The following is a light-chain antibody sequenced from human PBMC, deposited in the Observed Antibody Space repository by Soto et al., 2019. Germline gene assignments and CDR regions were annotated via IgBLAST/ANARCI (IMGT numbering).Light chain of an antibody. CDR1: QSVSTN. J-gene: IGKJ1*01. CDR2: GAS. CDR3: QQYDRWPWT. Sequence: IVMTQSPATLSVSPGERATLSCRASQSVSTNLAWYQQKPGQTPRLLIYGASTRATGLPARFSGGGSGTEFTLSISSLQSEDREVYYWQQYDRWPWTFGQGTKVESK. V-gene: IGKV3-15*01.